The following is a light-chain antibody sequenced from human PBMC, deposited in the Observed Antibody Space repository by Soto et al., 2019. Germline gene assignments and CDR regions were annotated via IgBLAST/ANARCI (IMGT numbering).Light chain of an antibody. Sequence: DIQMTQFPSTLSASIGDTVTITCRASQSIGTRLAWHQQKPRKAPQLLIYDASSLESGVPSRFSGSGSGTEFTLTISGLQPDDFATYHCQQYSYYSEPFGQGTKLEIK. CDR2: DAS. V-gene: IGKV1-5*01. CDR3: QQYSYYSEP. CDR1: QSIGTR. J-gene: IGKJ2*01.